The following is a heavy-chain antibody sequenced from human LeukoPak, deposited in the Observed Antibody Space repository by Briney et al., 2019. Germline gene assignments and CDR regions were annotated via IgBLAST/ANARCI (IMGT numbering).Heavy chain of an antibody. CDR1: GFTFSSYG. Sequence: GRSLRLSCAASGFTFSSYGMHWVRQAPGKGLEWVAVISYDGSNKYYGDSVKGRFTISRDNSKNTLYLQMNGLRPEDTAKYYCASLVLLWLGESELAAGHVDKDVWGKGTTVTVSS. CDR3: ASLVLLWLGESELAAGHVDKDV. V-gene: IGHV3-30*03. D-gene: IGHD3-10*01. CDR2: ISYDGSNK. J-gene: IGHJ6*03.